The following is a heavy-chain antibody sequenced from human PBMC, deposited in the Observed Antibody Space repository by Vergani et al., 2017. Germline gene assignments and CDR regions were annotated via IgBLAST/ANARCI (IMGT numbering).Heavy chain of an antibody. V-gene: IGHV4-59*01. CDR3: VRDPGRYCSGGSCSAGWFDP. CDR1: GGSITTYY. J-gene: IGHJ5*02. D-gene: IGHD2-15*01. CDR2: IYYSGST. Sequence: QVQLPESGPGLVKPSETLSLTCTVSGGSITTYYWSWIRQPPWKGLEWIGYIYYSGSTNYNPSLKSRVSISLDTSKNQFSLKLSSLTAADTAVYYCVRDPGRYCSGGSCSAGWFDPWGQGTLVTVSS.